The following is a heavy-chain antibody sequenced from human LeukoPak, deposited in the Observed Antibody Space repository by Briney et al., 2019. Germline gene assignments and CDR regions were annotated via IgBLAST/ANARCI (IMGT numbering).Heavy chain of an antibody. D-gene: IGHD4-11*01. V-gene: IGHV4-34*01. CDR3: ARQRFDYSNYGAYNYYYMDV. Sequence: PSETLSLTCAVYGGSFSGYYWSWIRQPPGKGLEWIGEINHSGSTNYNPSLKSRVTISVDTSKNQFSLKLSSVTAADTAVYYCARQRFDYSNYGAYNYYYMDVWGKGTTVTVSS. CDR1: GGSFSGYY. J-gene: IGHJ6*03. CDR2: INHSGST.